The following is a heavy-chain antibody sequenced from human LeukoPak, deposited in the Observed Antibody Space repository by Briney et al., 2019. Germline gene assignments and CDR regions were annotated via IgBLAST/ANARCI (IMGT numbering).Heavy chain of an antibody. V-gene: IGHV3-53*01. J-gene: IGHJ4*02. CDR3: ASESPLYYDGNSGF. D-gene: IGHD4-23*01. Sequence: GGSLRLSCAVSGFTVSSNYMSWVRQAPGKGLEWVSGIYGGDSTYYAGSVKGRFTISRDNSKNTLYLQMNSLRAEDTAVYYCASESPLYYDGNSGFWGQGALVTVSS. CDR2: IYGGDST. CDR1: GFTVSSNY.